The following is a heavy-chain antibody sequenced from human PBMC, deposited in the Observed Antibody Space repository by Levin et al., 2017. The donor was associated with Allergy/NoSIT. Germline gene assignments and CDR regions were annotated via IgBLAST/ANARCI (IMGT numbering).Heavy chain of an antibody. CDR1: GYTFTGYY. J-gene: IGHJ4*02. CDR3: ARDGNYYGARLADY. D-gene: IGHD3-10*01. CDR2: INPNSGGT. V-gene: IGHV1-2*02. Sequence: ASVKVSCKASGYTFTGYYLHWVRPAPGQGLEWMGWINPNSGGTNYAQKFQGRVTMTRDTSISTAYMELSRLRSDDTAVYYCARDGNYYGARLADYWGQGTLVTVSS.